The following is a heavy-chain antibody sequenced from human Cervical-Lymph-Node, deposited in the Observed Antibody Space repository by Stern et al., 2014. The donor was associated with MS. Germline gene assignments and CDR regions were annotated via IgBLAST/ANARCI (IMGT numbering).Heavy chain of an antibody. V-gene: IGHV4-59*08. CDR1: GDSIRTYF. CDR2: IYSSGST. D-gene: IGHD7-27*01. Sequence: QVQLQESCPGLLKPSETLSLTCTVSGDSIRTYFWTWIRQSPGKTLEWIGYIYSSGSTNYTPPLKSRVPMSLDTANKHFPLKLSSVTAADTAVYFCARKADWGDYFDYWGQGTLVTVSS. J-gene: IGHJ4*02. CDR3: ARKADWGDYFDY.